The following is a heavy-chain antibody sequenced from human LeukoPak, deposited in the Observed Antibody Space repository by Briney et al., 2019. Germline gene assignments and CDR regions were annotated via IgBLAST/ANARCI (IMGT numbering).Heavy chain of an antibody. CDR1: GYTFTSYA. CDR3: ARSTDYYDSSGYFP. CDR2: INAGNGNT. V-gene: IGHV1-3*01. J-gene: IGHJ1*01. D-gene: IGHD3-22*01. Sequence: ASVKVSCKASGYTFTSYAMHWVRQAPGQRLEWMGWINAGNGNTKYSQKLQGRVTITRDTSASTAYMELSSLRSEDTAVYYCARSTDYYDSSGYFPWGQGTLVTVSS.